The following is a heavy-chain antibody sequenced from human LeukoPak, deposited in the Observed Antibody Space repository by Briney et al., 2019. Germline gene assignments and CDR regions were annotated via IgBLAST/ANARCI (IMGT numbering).Heavy chain of an antibody. Sequence: PSETLSLTCTVSGGSISSYYWSWIPQPPGKGLEWSGYIYYSGSTNYNPSLKSRVTISVDTSKNQFSLKLSSVTAADTAVYYCAREFEGRYYYPWGQGTLVTVSS. V-gene: IGHV4-59*01. CDR3: AREFEGRYYYP. CDR2: IYYSGST. CDR1: GGSISSYY. J-gene: IGHJ5*02. D-gene: IGHD3-10*01.